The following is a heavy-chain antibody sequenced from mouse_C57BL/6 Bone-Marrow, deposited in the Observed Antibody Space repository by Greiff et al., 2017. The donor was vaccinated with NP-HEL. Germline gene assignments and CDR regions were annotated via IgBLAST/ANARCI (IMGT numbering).Heavy chain of an antibody. D-gene: IGHD2-5*01. J-gene: IGHJ1*03. CDR1: GYTFTSYW. CDR2: IDPNSGGT. Sequence: QVQLQQPGAELVTPGASVKLSCKASGYTFTSYWMHWVKQRPGRGLEWIGRIDPNSGGTKYNEKFKSKATLTVDKPSSTAYMQLSSLTSEDSAVYYCARHYYSNIYWYFDVWGTGTTVTVSS. CDR3: ARHYYSNIYWYFDV. V-gene: IGHV1-72*01.